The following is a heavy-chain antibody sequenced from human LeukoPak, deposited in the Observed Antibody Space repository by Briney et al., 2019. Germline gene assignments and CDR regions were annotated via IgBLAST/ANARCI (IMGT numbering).Heavy chain of an antibody. CDR2: INSDGSSN. CDR1: GFTFNNYA. J-gene: IGHJ4*02. D-gene: IGHD6-19*01. CDR3: AREGAVAGTVFDY. Sequence: GGSLRLSCAASGFTFNNYAMNWVRQPPGKGLVWVSRINSDGSSNSYADSVRGRFTISRDSAKNTLYLQMNSLRAEDTAVHYCAREGAVAGTVFDYWGQGTLVTVSS. V-gene: IGHV3-74*01.